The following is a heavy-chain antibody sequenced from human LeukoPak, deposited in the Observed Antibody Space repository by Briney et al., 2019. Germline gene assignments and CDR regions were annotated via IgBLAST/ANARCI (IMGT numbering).Heavy chain of an antibody. CDR3: ARENRWSYYFDY. Sequence: GRSLRLSCAASGFTFSSYAMHWVRQAPGKGLEWVAVISYDGSNKYYADSVKGRFTIPRDNSKNTLYLQMNSLRAEDTAVYYCARENRWSYYFDYWGQGTLVTVSS. CDR1: GFTFSSYA. CDR2: ISYDGSNK. V-gene: IGHV3-30-3*01. D-gene: IGHD5-24*01. J-gene: IGHJ4*02.